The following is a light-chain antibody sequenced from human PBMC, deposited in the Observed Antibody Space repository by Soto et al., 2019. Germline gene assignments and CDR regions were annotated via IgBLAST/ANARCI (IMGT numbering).Light chain of an antibody. Sequence: EIVMTRYPAALSVSPGERATLSCRASQSVSSDLAWYQQKPGQAPRLLIYDASARATGVPARISGSGSGTEFTLTISSLQPEDFAVYYCQQYSSWPQTFGQGTKVDIK. J-gene: IGKJ1*01. CDR3: QQYSSWPQT. V-gene: IGKV3-15*01. CDR2: DAS. CDR1: QSVSSD.